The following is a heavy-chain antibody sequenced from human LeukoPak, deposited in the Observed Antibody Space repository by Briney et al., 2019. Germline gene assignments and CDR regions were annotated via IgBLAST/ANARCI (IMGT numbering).Heavy chain of an antibody. V-gene: IGHV2-70*04. J-gene: IGHJ4*02. D-gene: IGHD5-18*01. CDR1: GFSLSTRGMR. CDR2: IDWDDDK. Sequence: SGPALVKPTQTLTLTCTFSGFSLSTRGMRVSWIRQPPGKALEWLARIDWDDDKFYSTSLTTRLTISKDTSKNQVVLTMTNMDPVDTATYYCARARGYSYGYFDYWGQGTLVTVSS. CDR3: ARARGYSYGYFDY.